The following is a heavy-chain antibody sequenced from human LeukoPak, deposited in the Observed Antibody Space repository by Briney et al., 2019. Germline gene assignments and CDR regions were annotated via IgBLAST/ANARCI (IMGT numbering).Heavy chain of an antibody. J-gene: IGHJ4*02. CDR1: GFTFNNVW. CDR2: IKSKTDGGTT. V-gene: IGHV3-15*01. Sequence: GGSLRLSCAASGFTFNNVWMTWVRQAPGKGLEWVGQIKSKTDGGTTDYAAPVKGRFTVSRDDSKNTLYLQMNSLKTEDTAVYYCTTRQWIQLWLAMDSRGQGTLVTVSS. CDR3: TTRQWIQLWLAMDS. D-gene: IGHD5-18*01.